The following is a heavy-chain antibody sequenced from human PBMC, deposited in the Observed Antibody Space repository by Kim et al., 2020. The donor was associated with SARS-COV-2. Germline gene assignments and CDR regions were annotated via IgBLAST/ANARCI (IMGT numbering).Heavy chain of an antibody. CDR3: ARGRRYSYGRTYYYYGMDV. Sequence: SETLSLTCAVYGGSFSGYYWSWIRQPPGKGLEWIGEINHSGSTNYNPSLKSRVTISVDTSKNQFSLKLSSVTAADTAVYYCARGRRYSYGRTYYYYGMDVWGQGTTVTVSS. V-gene: IGHV4-34*01. J-gene: IGHJ6*02. D-gene: IGHD5-18*01. CDR2: INHSGST. CDR1: GGSFSGYY.